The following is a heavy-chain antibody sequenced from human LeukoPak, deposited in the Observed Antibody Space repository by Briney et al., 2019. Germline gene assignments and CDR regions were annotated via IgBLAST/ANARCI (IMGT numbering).Heavy chain of an antibody. CDR1: GGTFSSYA. Sequence: SVKVSCKASGGTFSSYAISWVRQAPGQGLEWMGRIIPILGIANYAQKFQGRVTITADKSTSTAYMELSSLRSEDTAVYYCARDSLQGTTDYYYGMDVWGQGTTVTVSS. J-gene: IGHJ6*02. CDR3: ARDSLQGTTDYYYGMDV. V-gene: IGHV1-69*04. CDR2: IIPILGIA. D-gene: IGHD4-11*01.